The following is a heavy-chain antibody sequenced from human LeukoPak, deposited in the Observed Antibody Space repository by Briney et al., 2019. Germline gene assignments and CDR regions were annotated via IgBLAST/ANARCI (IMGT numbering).Heavy chain of an antibody. J-gene: IGHJ6*02. V-gene: IGHV1-18*01. CDR2: ISAYNGNT. D-gene: IGHD2-2*01. CDR3: AREEARIVVVPAACDGMDV. CDR1: GYTFTSYG. Sequence: ASVTVSCTASGYTFTSYGISWVRQAPGQGLEWMGWISAYNGNTNYAQKLQGRVTMTTDTSTSTAYMELRSLRSDDTAVYYCAREEARIVVVPAACDGMDVWGQGTTVTVSS.